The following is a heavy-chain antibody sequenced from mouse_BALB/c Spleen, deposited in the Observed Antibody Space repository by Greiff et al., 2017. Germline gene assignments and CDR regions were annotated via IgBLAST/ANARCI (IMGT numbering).Heavy chain of an antibody. J-gene: IGHJ3*01. Sequence: EVKLQESGPGLVKPSQSLSLTCTVTGYSITSDYAWNWIRQFPGNKLEWMGYISYSGSTSYNPSLKSRISITRDTSKNQFFLQLNSVTTEDTATYYCARHDYDSPWFAYWGQGTLVTVSA. V-gene: IGHV3-2*02. CDR2: ISYSGST. D-gene: IGHD2-4*01. CDR1: GYSITSDYA. CDR3: ARHDYDSPWFAY.